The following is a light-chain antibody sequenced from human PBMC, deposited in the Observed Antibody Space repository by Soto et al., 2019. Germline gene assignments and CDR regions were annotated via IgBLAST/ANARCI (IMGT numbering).Light chain of an antibody. J-gene: IGKJ1*01. V-gene: IGKV4-1*01. CDR1: QNILYSSNNKNY. CDR2: GAS. CDR3: HQYYTTPHT. Sequence: DIVLTQSPYSVTVSLGEMATINCRSSQNILYSSNNKNYLAWYQQKPGQPPKLLIYGASTRESGVPGRFSGSGSGTEFALTITNLQAEDVAVYYCHQYYTTPHTFGQGTKVEVK.